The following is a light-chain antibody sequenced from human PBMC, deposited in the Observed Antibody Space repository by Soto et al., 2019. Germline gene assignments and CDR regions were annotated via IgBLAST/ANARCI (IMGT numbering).Light chain of an antibody. CDR3: QQGYSNPWT. V-gene: IGKV1-39*01. CDR1: QTVNTY. Sequence: DIRMTQSPSSLSASIGDRVTITCRASQTVNTYLHWYQQKPGKAPKLLIYAASNLQSGVPSRCSGSGSGTNFTLSLNSLQPEDFATYYCQQGYSNPWTFCQGTKVDIK. J-gene: IGKJ1*01. CDR2: AAS.